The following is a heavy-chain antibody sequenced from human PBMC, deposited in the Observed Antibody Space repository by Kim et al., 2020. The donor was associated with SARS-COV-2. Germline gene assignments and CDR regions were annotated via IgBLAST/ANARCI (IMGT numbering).Heavy chain of an antibody. J-gene: IGHJ6*02. CDR3: ARDPLRDYYYYGMDV. D-gene: IGHD2-21*01. Sequence: PSLKGRVTISVDTSKNQFSLKLSSVTAADTAVYYCARDPLRDYYYYGMDVWGQGTTVTVSS. V-gene: IGHV4-31*02.